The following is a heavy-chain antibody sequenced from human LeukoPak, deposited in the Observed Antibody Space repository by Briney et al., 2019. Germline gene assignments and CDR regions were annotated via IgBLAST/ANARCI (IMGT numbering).Heavy chain of an antibody. CDR2: IGIDSGNT. CDR3: ARDHNYAFDN. J-gene: IGHJ4*02. CDR1: GFRFIEYS. V-gene: IGHV3-48*01. Sequence: PGGSLRLSRTASGFRFIEYSMNWVRPAPGKGLEWISYIGIDSGNTKYADSVRGRFTISTDKAKNSLYLQMISLRVEDTAVYYCARDHNYAFDNWGQGTLVSVAS. D-gene: IGHD1-1*01.